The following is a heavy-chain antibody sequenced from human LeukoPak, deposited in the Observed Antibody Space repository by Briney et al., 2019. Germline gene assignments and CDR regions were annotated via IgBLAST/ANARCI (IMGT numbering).Heavy chain of an antibody. CDR1: GFTFSTYA. J-gene: IGHJ3*02. CDR3: TKAAYGDYAGAFDI. D-gene: IGHD4-17*01. Sequence: GGSLRLSGAASGFTFSTYAMTWVRQAPGKGLEWVSSISGSGAGKFYAAPVKGRFTTSRDNSKNTLFVQMNNLRAEDTAVYYCTKAAYGDYAGAFDIWGQGTMVIVSS. CDR2: ISGSGAGK. V-gene: IGHV3-23*01.